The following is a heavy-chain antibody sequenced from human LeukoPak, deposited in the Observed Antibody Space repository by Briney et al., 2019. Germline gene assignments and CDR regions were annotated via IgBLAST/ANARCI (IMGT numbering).Heavy chain of an antibody. CDR1: GGSFSGYY. V-gene: IGHV4-34*01. CDR2: INHSGST. Sequence: PSETLSLTCAVYGGSFSGYYWSWIRQPPGKGLEWIGEINHSGSTNYNPSLKSRVTISVDTAKDQFSLKLSSLTATDTAVYYCARVDYSDYRNWFDPWGQGTLVTVSS. D-gene: IGHD4-11*01. J-gene: IGHJ5*02. CDR3: ARVDYSDYRNWFDP.